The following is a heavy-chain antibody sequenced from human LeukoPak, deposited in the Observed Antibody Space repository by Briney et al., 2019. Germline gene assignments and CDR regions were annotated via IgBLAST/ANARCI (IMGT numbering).Heavy chain of an antibody. Sequence: GRSLRLSCAASGFTFSSYAMHWVRQAPGKGLEWVAVISYDGSNKYYADSVKGRFTISRDNSKNTPYLQMNSLRAEDTAVYYCARDTYYYDSSGYYIWGQGTMVTVSS. V-gene: IGHV3-30*14. CDR2: ISYDGSNK. J-gene: IGHJ3*02. D-gene: IGHD3-22*01. CDR3: ARDTYYYDSSGYYI. CDR1: GFTFSSYA.